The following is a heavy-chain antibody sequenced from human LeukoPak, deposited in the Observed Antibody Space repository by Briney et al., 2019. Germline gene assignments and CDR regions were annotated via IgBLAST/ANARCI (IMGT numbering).Heavy chain of an antibody. CDR3: ARVRSSSWSHNWFDP. CDR2: INHSGST. V-gene: IGHV4-34*01. CDR1: GGSFSGYY. D-gene: IGHD6-13*01. J-gene: IGHJ5*02. Sequence: SETLSLTCAVYGGSFSGYYWSWIRQPPGKGLEWIGEINHSGSTNYNPSLKSRVTISVDTSKNQFSLKLSSVTAADTAVYYCARVRSSSWSHNWFDPWGQGTLVTVSS.